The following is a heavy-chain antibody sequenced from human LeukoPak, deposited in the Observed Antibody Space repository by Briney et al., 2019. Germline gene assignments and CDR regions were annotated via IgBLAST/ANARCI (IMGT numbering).Heavy chain of an antibody. CDR1: GGSISGSNW. J-gene: IGHJ4*02. D-gene: IGHD1-26*01. Sequence: SGTLSLTCAVSGGSISGSNWWSWVRQPPGKGLEWIGEIYHSGSTNYNPSLKSRVTISVDKSKNQFSLKLSSVTAADTAVYYCATSRGSYYPFDYWGQGTLVTVSS. V-gene: IGHV4-4*02. CDR2: IYHSGST. CDR3: ATSRGSYYPFDY.